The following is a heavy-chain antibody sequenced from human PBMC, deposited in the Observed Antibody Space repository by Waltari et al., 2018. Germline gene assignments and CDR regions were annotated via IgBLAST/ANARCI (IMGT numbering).Heavy chain of an antibody. J-gene: IGHJ4*02. Sequence: EVQLVESGGGLVQTGESLRLYCAASGFSYSNYWMMWVRQAPGKGLEWVANIKYDGSESYYVDSVKGRFTISRDNANNSLFLQMNSLRADDTGVYFCARNGNWDFDYWGQGTLVTVSS. CDR2: IKYDGSES. V-gene: IGHV3-7*01. D-gene: IGHD7-27*01. CDR3: ARNGNWDFDY. CDR1: GFSYSNYW.